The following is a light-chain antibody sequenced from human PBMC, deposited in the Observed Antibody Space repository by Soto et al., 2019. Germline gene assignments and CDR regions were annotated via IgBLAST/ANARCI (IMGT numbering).Light chain of an antibody. CDR1: ALPKQY. CDR2: KDS. J-gene: IGLJ1*01. CDR3: QSADSSGGFRGV. Sequence: SYELTQPPSVSVSPGQTARITCSGDALPKQYAYWYQQKLGQAPVLVIYKDSGRPSGIPERFSGSSSGTTVTLTISGVQAEDEADYYCQSADSSGGFRGVFGAGTKVTV. V-gene: IGLV3-25*02.